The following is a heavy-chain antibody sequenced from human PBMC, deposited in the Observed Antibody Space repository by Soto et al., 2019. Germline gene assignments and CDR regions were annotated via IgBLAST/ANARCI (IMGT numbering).Heavy chain of an antibody. D-gene: IGHD2-2*01. J-gene: IGHJ6*02. CDR1: GGSISSGGYY. Sequence: SETLSLTCTVSGGSISSGGYYWSWIRQHPGKGLEWIGYIYYSGSTYYNPSLKSRVTISVDTSKNQFSLKLSSVTAADTAVYYCARDRDCSSTSCYGLDVWGQGTTVTVSS. V-gene: IGHV4-31*03. CDR3: ARDRDCSSTSCYGLDV. CDR2: IYYSGST.